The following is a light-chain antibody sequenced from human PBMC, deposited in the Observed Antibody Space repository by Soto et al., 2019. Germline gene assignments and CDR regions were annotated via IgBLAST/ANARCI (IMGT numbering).Light chain of an antibody. CDR1: SSDVGGSNY. CDR2: DVH. Sequence: QSALTQPASVSGSPGQSITISCTGTSSDVGGSNYVSWYQQHPGKAPKLMIYDVHNRPSGISNRFSGSKSGNTASLNISGLQAEDEADYYFSSYRSGSTLVFGGGTQLTVL. CDR3: SSYRSGSTLV. V-gene: IGLV2-14*01. J-gene: IGLJ2*01.